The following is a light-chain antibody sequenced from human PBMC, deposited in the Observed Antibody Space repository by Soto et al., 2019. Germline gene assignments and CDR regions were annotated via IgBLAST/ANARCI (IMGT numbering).Light chain of an antibody. CDR1: QSVRSY. V-gene: IGKV3-15*01. J-gene: IGKJ1*01. CDR3: HQYDHWPQT. Sequence: EVVLTQSPATLSVSPGERATLSCVASQSVRSYLAWYQQKPGQAPRLLIHGASTRAPGIPARFSGSGSGTDFTLTISSLQSEDFAVYYCHQYDHWPQTFGQGTKVDI. CDR2: GAS.